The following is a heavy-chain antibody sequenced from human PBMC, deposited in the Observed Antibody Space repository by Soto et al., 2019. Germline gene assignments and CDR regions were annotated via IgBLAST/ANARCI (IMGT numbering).Heavy chain of an antibody. D-gene: IGHD3-10*01. Sequence: PSETLSLTCTVSGASMTSSHWSWIRQPPGKELEWIGYVYYSGSTNYNRSLKGRVTISLDTSKHLFSLNLKSVTAADTAVYFCVREGVGFGETYFDTCGQGLTVTASS. CDR3: VREGVGFGETYFDT. J-gene: IGHJ4*02. V-gene: IGHV4-59*01. CDR1: GASMTSSH. CDR2: VYYSGST.